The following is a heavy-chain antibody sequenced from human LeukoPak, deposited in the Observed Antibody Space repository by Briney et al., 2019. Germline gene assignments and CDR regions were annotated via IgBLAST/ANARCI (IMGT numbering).Heavy chain of an antibody. CDR1: GFTFSSYA. J-gene: IGHJ4*02. Sequence: GGSLRLSCAASGFTFSSYAMSWVRQAPGKGLEWVSAISGNGGSTYYADSAKGRFTISRDNSKNTLYLQMNSLRAEDTAVYYCARAEIEYSSSSSPFDYWGQGTLVTVSS. CDR2: ISGNGGST. CDR3: ARAEIEYSSSSSPFDY. V-gene: IGHV3-23*01. D-gene: IGHD6-6*01.